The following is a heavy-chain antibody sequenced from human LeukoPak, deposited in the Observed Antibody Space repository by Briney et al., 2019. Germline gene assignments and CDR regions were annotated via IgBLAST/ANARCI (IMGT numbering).Heavy chain of an antibody. V-gene: IGHV1-18*01. CDR3: ARDSGWELLGGYNWFDP. CDR2: ISPYNGNT. Sequence: ASVKVSCKXSGYTSTSYGISWVRQAPGQGLEWMGRISPYNGNTNYAQKLQGRVTMTTDTSTSTAYMELRSLRSDDTAVYYCARDSGWELLGGYNWFDPWGQGTLVTVSS. CDR1: GYTSTSYG. D-gene: IGHD1-26*01. J-gene: IGHJ5*02.